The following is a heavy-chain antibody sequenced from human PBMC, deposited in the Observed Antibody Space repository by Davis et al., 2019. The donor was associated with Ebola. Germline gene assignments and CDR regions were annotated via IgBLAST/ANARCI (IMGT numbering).Heavy chain of an antibody. D-gene: IGHD4-11*01. CDR3: ARVGMTTVTTFDY. Sequence: GGSLRLSCAASGFTFSSYWMNWVRQAPGKGLEWVSYISSSGSTIYYADSVKGRFTISRDNAKNSLYLQMNSLRAEDTAVYYCARVGMTTVTTFDYWGQGTLVTVSS. V-gene: IGHV3-48*04. J-gene: IGHJ4*02. CDR1: GFTFSSYW. CDR2: ISSSGSTI.